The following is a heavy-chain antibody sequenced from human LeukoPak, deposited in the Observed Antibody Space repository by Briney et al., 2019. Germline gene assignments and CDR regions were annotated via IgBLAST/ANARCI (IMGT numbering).Heavy chain of an antibody. D-gene: IGHD2-2*01. CDR3: ARGPADCSSTSCYAFDAFDI. CDR2: MYSSGST. V-gene: IGHV4-39*07. CDR1: GGSISITSYY. Sequence: SETLSLTCTVSGGSISITSYYWGWIRQPPGKGLEWFGSMYSSGSTYYNPSLKSRVTISVDTSKNQFSLKLSSVTAADTAVYYCARGPADCSSTSCYAFDAFDIWGQGTMVTVSS. J-gene: IGHJ3*02.